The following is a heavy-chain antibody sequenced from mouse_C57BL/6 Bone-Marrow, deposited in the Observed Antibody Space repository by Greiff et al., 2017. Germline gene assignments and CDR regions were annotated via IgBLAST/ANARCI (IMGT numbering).Heavy chain of an antibody. V-gene: IGHV1-55*01. CDR3: ARSGGLLRGFAY. CDR2: IYPGSGST. J-gene: IGHJ3*01. CDR1: GYTFTSYW. Sequence: QVQLQQPGAELVKPGASVKMSCKASGYTFTSYWITWVKQRPGQGLEWIGDIYPGSGSTNYNEKFKSKATLTVDTSSSTAYMQLSSLTSEDSAVYYCARSGGLLRGFAYWGQGTLVTVSA. D-gene: IGHD2-1*01.